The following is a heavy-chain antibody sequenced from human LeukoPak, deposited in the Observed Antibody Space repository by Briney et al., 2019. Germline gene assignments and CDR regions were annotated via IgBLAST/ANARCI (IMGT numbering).Heavy chain of an antibody. CDR2: VNYTGNT. CDR1: GYSIFNGYY. D-gene: IGHD5-18*01. V-gene: IGHV4-38-2*01. Sequence: SETLSLTCGVSGYSIFNGYYWGWIRQPPGKGLEWIGSVNYTGNTYYNASLQSRVAISVDTSKNQFSLRLRSVTAADTAVYYCARHGGGYIYGYQLDYWGQGTLVTVSS. CDR3: ARHGGGYIYGYQLDY. J-gene: IGHJ4*02.